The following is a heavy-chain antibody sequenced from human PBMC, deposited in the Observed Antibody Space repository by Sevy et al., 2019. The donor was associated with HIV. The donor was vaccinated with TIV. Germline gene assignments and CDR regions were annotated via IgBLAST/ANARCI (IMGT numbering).Heavy chain of an antibody. J-gene: IGHJ6*02. V-gene: IGHV4-39*01. CDR1: GGSISSSSYY. CDR3: ASQRYYDILTGYRYYYYYGMDV. D-gene: IGHD3-9*01. CDR2: IYYSWST. Sequence: SETLSLTCTVSGGSISSSSYYWGWIRQPPGKGLEWIGSIYYSWSTYYNPSLKSRVTISVDTSKNQFSLKLSSVTAADTAVYYCASQRYYDILTGYRYYYYYGMDVWGQGTTVTVSS.